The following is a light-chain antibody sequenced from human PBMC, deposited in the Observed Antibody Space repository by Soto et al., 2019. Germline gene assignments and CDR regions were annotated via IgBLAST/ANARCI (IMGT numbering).Light chain of an antibody. J-gene: IGLJ1*01. CDR1: NSDVGGYNY. Sequence: QSARAQPASVSESPGQSITISCTGTNSDVGGYNYVSWYQQHPGKVPKLMIYDVSNRPSGVSNRFSGSKSGNTASLTISGLQAEDEADYYCSSYTATTTSYVFGTGTKVTVL. CDR2: DVS. V-gene: IGLV2-14*03. CDR3: SSYTATTTSYV.